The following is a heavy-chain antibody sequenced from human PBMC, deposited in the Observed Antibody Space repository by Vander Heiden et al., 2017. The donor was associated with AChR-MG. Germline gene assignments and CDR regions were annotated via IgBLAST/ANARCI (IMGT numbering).Heavy chain of an antibody. CDR1: GYTLSEFP. Sequence: QVQLVQSGAEVKKPGASVKVSCKVSGYTLSEFPMHWLRQPPGKGIGWMGGFHPEDGERFYAEKFQGRLTMTEDTSTDTAYLELSSLRSEDTAVYYCAKDRGWWGFDPWGQGTLVTVSS. D-gene: IGHD2-15*01. J-gene: IGHJ5*02. CDR2: FHPEDGER. CDR3: AKDRGWWGFDP. V-gene: IGHV1-24*01.